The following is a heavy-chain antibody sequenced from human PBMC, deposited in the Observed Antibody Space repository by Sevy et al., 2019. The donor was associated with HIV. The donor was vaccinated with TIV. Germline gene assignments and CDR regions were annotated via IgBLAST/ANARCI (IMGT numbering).Heavy chain of an antibody. CDR3: AKSPLRGGYSLIEFDY. CDR1: GFTFSSYA. V-gene: IGHV3-23*01. Sequence: GGSLRLSCAASGFTFSSYAMSWVRQAPGKGLEWVSAISGSGGSTYYADSVKGRFTISRDNSKNTLYLQMNSLRAEDTAVYYCAKSPLRGGYSLIEFDYWGQGTLVTVSS. J-gene: IGHJ4*02. D-gene: IGHD3-22*01. CDR2: ISGSGGST.